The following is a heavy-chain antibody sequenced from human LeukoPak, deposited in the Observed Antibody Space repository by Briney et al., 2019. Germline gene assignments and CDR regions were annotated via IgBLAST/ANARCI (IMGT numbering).Heavy chain of an antibody. CDR3: ATDSGIAAANKHDY. D-gene: IGHD6-13*01. Sequence: GGSLRLSCAASGFTFSSYGMHWVRQAPGKGLEWVAFIRYDGSNKYYADSVKGRFTISRDNSKNTLYLQMNSLRAEDTAVYYCATDSGIAAANKHDYWGQGTLVTVSS. CDR2: IRYDGSNK. V-gene: IGHV3-30*02. J-gene: IGHJ4*02. CDR1: GFTFSSYG.